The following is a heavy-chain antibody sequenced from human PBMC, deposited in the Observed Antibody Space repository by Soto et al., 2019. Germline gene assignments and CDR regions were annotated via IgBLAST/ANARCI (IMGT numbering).Heavy chain of an antibody. CDR2: IYHSGST. CDR3: ARAVRIGGIAAAGTSV. Sequence: SETLSLTCAVSGGSISSSNWWSWVRQPPGKGLEWIGEIYHSGSTNYNPSLKSRVTISVDKSKNQFSLKLSSVTAADTAVYYCARAVRIGGIAAAGTSVWGQGTLVTVSS. J-gene: IGHJ4*02. CDR1: GGSISSSNW. D-gene: IGHD6-13*01. V-gene: IGHV4-4*02.